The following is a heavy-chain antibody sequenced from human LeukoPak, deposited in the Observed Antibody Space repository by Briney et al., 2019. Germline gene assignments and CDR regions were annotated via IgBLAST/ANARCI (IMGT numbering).Heavy chain of an antibody. D-gene: IGHD2-21*01. Sequence: ASVKVSCKASGYTFSSYYMHWVRQAPGQGLEWMGINNPSGGSTTYAQKFQGRVTMTRDTSTSTVYMELSSLRSEDTAVYFCARSTRVIPEDYWGQGTLVTVSS. V-gene: IGHV1-46*01. CDR3: ARSTRVIPEDY. CDR2: NNPSGGST. CDR1: GYTFSSYY. J-gene: IGHJ4*02.